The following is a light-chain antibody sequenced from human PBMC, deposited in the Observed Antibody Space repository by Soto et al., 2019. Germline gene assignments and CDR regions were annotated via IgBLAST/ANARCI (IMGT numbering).Light chain of an antibody. V-gene: IGKV1-5*03. Sequence: DVEITQSPSTLCACVGERVNMTCRASQSISSWLAWYRQKPGKAPNLLIYRASTLESRVPSRFSGSGSGTEFALTISSVQPDDFATYYCQQYKSYTLTFGGGTKV. CDR2: RAS. CDR1: QSISSW. CDR3: QQYKSYTLT. J-gene: IGKJ4*01.